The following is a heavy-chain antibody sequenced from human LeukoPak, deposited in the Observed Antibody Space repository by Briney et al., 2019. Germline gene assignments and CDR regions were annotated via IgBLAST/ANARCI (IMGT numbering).Heavy chain of an antibody. J-gene: IGHJ4*02. D-gene: IGHD5-24*01. CDR2: IYISGST. CDR1: GGSISSYY. CDR3: AGSVEMATSIDY. V-gene: IGHV4-4*09. Sequence: SETLSLTCTVSGGSISSYYWSWIRQPPGKGLEWIGYIYISGSTNYNPSLKSRVTISVDTSKNQFSLKLSSVTAADTAVYYCAGSVEMATSIDYWGQGTLVTVSS.